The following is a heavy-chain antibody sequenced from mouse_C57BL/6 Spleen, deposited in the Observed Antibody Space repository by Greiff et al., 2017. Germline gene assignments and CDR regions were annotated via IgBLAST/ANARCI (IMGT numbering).Heavy chain of an antibody. CDR2: IDPENGDT. Sequence: DVKLVESGAELVRPGASVKLSCTASGFNIKDDYMHWVKQRPEQGLEWIGWIDPENGDTEYASKFQGKATITADTSSNTAYLQLSSLTSEDTAVYYCTTGLGAYWGQGTLVTVSA. CDR3: TTGLGAY. D-gene: IGHD2-2*01. J-gene: IGHJ3*01. V-gene: IGHV14-4*01. CDR1: GFNIKDDY.